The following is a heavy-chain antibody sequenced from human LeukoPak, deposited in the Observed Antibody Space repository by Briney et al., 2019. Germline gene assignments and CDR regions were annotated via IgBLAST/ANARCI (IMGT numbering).Heavy chain of an antibody. J-gene: IGHJ6*03. CDR1: GGSTNSYY. D-gene: IGHD6-6*01. CDR3: ARRSSSLSYYHYYYMDV. CDR2: IYTTGST. V-gene: IGHV4-4*09. Sequence: SETLSLTCTVSGGSTNSYYWTWIRQPPGKGLEWIGLIYTTGSTDYNPSLKGRVTISADTSKNQFSLKLTSATAADTAVYYCARRSSSLSYYHYYYMDVWGKGTTVTVSS.